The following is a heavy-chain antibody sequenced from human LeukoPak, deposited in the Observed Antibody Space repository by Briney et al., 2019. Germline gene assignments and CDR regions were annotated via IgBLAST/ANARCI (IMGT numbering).Heavy chain of an antibody. V-gene: IGHV1-2*02. CDR1: GYTFTFYY. D-gene: IGHD2-8*01. Sequence: ASVKVSCKASGYTFTFYYMHWVRQAPGQGLEWMGSINPDSGDTNYAQNLQGRVTMTRDTSINTASLDLSRLRSDETAVYYCAIMGDTFDIWGQGTKVTVSS. CDR3: AIMGDTFDI. J-gene: IGHJ3*02. CDR2: INPDSGDT.